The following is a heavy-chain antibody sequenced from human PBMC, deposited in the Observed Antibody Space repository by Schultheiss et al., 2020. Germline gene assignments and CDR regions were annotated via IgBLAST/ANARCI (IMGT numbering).Heavy chain of an antibody. J-gene: IGHJ6*02. CDR1: GFTFSDYY. CDR2: IKSKTDGGTT. Sequence: GGSLRLSCAASGFTFSDYYMSWIRQAPGKGLEWVGRIKSKTDGGTTDYAAPVKGRFTISRDNSKNTLYLQMNSLKTEDTAVYYCARVRTGYYYYYGMDVWGQGTTVTVAS. V-gene: IGHV3-15*01. CDR3: ARVRTGYYYYYGMDV. D-gene: IGHD1/OR15-1a*01.